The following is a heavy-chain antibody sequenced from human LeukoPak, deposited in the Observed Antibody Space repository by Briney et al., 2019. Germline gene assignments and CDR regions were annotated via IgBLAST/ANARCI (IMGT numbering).Heavy chain of an antibody. CDR3: ARSFSYYDFWSGYPPDAFDI. CDR2: INPNRGGT. J-gene: IGHJ3*02. V-gene: IGHV1-2*04. Sequence: ASVKVSCKAFGSTFTGYYMHWVRQAPGQGLEWLGWINPNRGGTNYAQKFQGWVTMTRDTSISTAYMELSRLGSDDTAVYYCARSFSYYDFWSGYPPDAFDIWGQETMDSVSS. CDR1: GSTFTGYY. D-gene: IGHD3-3*01.